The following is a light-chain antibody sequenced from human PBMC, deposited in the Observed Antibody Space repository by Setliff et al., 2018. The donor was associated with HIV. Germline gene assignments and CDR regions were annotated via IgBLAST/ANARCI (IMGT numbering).Light chain of an antibody. Sequence: QSVLTQPASVSGSPGQSITISCTGTSSDVGGYNYVSWYQQHPGKAPKLMISDVSKRPSGVSSRFSGSKSGNTAPLTISGLQTEDEAHYYCCSYTSSTPLYVFATGTKVTVL. J-gene: IGLJ1*01. V-gene: IGLV2-14*01. CDR2: DVS. CDR3: CSYTSSTPLYV. CDR1: SSDVGGYNY.